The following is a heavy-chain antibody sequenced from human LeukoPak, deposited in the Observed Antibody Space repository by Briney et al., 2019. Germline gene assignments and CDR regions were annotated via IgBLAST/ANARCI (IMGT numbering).Heavy chain of an antibody. CDR1: GFTFSNYW. D-gene: IGHD6-13*01. V-gene: IGHV3-74*01. J-gene: IGHJ4*02. Sequence: GGSLRLSCAASGFTFSNYWMHWVRQAPGKGPVWVSRIKSDGSSTRFADSVQGRFTISRDNGKNTLYLQMNSLRAEDTAVYYCARGGDSSNWYPGYFDYWGQGALVAVSS. CDR3: ARGGDSSNWYPGYFDY. CDR2: IKSDGSST.